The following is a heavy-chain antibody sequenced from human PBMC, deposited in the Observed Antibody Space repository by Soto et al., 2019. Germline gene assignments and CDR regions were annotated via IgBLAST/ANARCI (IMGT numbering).Heavy chain of an antibody. CDR2: IYYSGST. J-gene: IGHJ4*02. CDR1: GGSISSYY. D-gene: IGHD2-21*01. V-gene: IGHV4-59*01. CDR3: ARRWGGTFDY. Sequence: SETLSLTCTVSGGSISSYYWSWIRQPPGKGLEWIGYIYYSGSTNYNPSLKSRVTISVDTSKNQSSLKLSSVTAADTAVYYCARRWGGTFDYWGQGTLVTVSS.